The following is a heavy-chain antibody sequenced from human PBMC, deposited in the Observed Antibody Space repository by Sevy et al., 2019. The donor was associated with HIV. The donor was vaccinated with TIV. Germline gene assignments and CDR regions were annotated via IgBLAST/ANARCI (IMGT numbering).Heavy chain of an antibody. CDR2: VFHTGQT. CDR3: ARPQDRGFSAGWPRAGDVFDI. J-gene: IGHJ3*02. D-gene: IGHD6-19*01. Sequence: SETLSLTCSVSGGSISNSSYLWAWIRQSPGMRLEWIGSVFHTGQTFFSPSLKSRLTFSLDTSMNQFSLRLTSVTAADTAVYYCARPQDRGFSAGWPRAGDVFDICGQRTTVTVSS. V-gene: IGHV4-39*01. CDR1: GGSISNSSYL.